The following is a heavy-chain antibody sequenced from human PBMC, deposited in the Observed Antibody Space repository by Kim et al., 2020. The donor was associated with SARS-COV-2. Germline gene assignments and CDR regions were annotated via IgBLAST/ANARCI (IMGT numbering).Heavy chain of an antibody. Sequence: GGSLRLSCSASRFTFSTSAMTWVRQAPGKGLEWVSIIFYDGHDTYYADSVKGRFTISRDNSKNTLYLQMTNLRADDTAVYYCARHVHLTSVTFLWYFDLWGRGT. V-gene: IGHV3-23*03. CDR2: IFYDGHDT. CDR1: RFTFSTSA. J-gene: IGHJ2*01. CDR3: ARHVHLTSVTFLWYFDL. D-gene: IGHD2-2*01.